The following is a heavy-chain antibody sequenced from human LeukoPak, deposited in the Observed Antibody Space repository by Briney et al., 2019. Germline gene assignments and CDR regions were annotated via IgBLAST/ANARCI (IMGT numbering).Heavy chain of an antibody. J-gene: IGHJ4*02. V-gene: IGHV3-23*01. Sequence: GGSLRLSCAASGFAFNNYAMTWVRQAPGKGLEWVSNINDNGGQRHYADSVKGRFTISRDNSKNTLFLQMDGLRAEDTAVYYCAKTQWKVGATDYFDYGGQGILVTV. CDR2: INDNGGQR. CDR1: GFAFNNYA. CDR3: AKTQWKVGATDYFDY. D-gene: IGHD1-26*01.